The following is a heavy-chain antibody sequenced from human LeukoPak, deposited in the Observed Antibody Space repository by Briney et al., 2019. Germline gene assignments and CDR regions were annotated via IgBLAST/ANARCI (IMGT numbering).Heavy chain of an antibody. CDR3: ARYCSSTSCYAVQDAFDI. CDR2: ISAYNGNT. Sequence: ASVKVSCKASGYTFTSYGISWVRQAPGQGLEWMGWISAYNGNTNYAQKLQGRVTMTTDTSTSTAYMELRSLRSDDTAVYYCARYCSSTSCYAVQDAFDIWGQGTMVTVSS. V-gene: IGHV1-18*01. J-gene: IGHJ3*02. CDR1: GYTFTSYG. D-gene: IGHD2-2*01.